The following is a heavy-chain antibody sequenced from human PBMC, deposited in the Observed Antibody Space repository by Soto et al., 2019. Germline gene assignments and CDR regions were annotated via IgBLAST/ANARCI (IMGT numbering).Heavy chain of an antibody. CDR3: AKFGREAFDV. J-gene: IGHJ3*01. D-gene: IGHD3-3*01. Sequence: LCGGSIRSDGHYWNWVRQHPGKGLEWIAYISYSGSTFYNPSLKSRVTISIDTSKNQFSLTLSSVTAADTAVYYCAKFGREAFDVWGQGTVVTVSS. CDR2: ISYSGST. CDR1: GGSIRSDGHY. V-gene: IGHV4-31*02.